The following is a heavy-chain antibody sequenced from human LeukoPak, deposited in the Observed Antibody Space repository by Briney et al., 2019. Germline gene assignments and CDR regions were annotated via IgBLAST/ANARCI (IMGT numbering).Heavy chain of an antibody. CDR1: GDPISSHSDY. CDR3: AREYSAFDF. CDR2: IYYSGST. D-gene: IGHD5-12*01. V-gene: IGHV4-61*08. J-gene: IGHJ4*02. Sequence: PLETLSLTCTVSGDPISSHSDYKWTWIRQAPGKGLEWIGYIYYSGSTNYNPSLRSRVTISVDTSKNQLSLKLTSVTAADTAVYYCAREYSAFDFWGQGTLVTVSS.